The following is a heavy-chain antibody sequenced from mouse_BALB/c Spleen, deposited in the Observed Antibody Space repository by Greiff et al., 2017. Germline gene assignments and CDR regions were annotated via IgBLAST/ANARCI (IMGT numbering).Heavy chain of an antibody. Sequence: DVKLVESGGGLVQPGGSRKLSCAASGFTFSSYGMSWVRQTPDKRLEWVATISSGGSYTYYPDSVKGRFTISRDNAKNTLYLQMSSLKSEDTAMYYCARVELTGNYAMDYWGQGTSVTVSS. CDR3: ARVELTGNYAMDY. J-gene: IGHJ4*01. CDR2: ISSGGSYT. V-gene: IGHV5-6*03. CDR1: GFTFSSYG. D-gene: IGHD4-1*01.